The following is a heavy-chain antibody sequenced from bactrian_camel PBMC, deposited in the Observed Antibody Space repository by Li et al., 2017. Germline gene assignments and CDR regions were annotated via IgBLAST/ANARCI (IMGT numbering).Heavy chain of an antibody. Sequence: HVQLVESGGGSVQAGGSLRLSCAASGYTYSGNCVGWFRQAPGKEREGVAHIWTGDGNTYYAGSVKGRFTISKDNAKNTLYLQMNSLKPEDTAMYYCAAPRWDGSCYRYGLNEGLFDYWGQGTQVTVS. V-gene: IGHV3S1*01. CDR2: IWTGDGNT. J-gene: IGHJ6*01. D-gene: IGHD6*01. CDR3: AAPRWDGSCYRYGLNEGLFDY. CDR1: GYTYSGNC.